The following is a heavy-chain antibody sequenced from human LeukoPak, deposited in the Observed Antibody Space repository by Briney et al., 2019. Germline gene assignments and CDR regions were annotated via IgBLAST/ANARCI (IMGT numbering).Heavy chain of an antibody. CDR3: ARERISQSGSSSAWFDP. Sequence: GGSLRLSCAASGFTFSSYGMHWVRQAPGKGLEWVAFIRYDGSNKYYADSVKGRFTISRDNSKNTLYLQMNSLRAEDTAVYYCARERISQSGSSSAWFDPWGQGTLVTVSS. J-gene: IGHJ5*02. V-gene: IGHV3-30*02. CDR1: GFTFSSYG. D-gene: IGHD3-10*01. CDR2: IRYDGSNK.